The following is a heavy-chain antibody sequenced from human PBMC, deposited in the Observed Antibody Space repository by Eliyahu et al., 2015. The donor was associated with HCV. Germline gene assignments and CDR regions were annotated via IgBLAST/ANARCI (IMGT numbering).Heavy chain of an antibody. Sequence: EVQLVESGXGLVQPGRSLRLSCAASGFTFDDYAMHWVRQAPGKGXEWVSGISWNSGSIGYADSVKGRFTISRDNAKNSLYLQMNSLRAEDTALYYCAKDYGSGNHAFDIWGQGTMVTVSS. CDR1: GFTFDDYA. V-gene: IGHV3-9*01. J-gene: IGHJ3*02. CDR2: ISWNSGSI. CDR3: AKDYGSGNHAFDI. D-gene: IGHD3-10*01.